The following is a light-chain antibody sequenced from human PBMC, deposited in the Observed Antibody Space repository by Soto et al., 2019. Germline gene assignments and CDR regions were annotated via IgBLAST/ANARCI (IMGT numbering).Light chain of an antibody. CDR1: KLGAKY. Sequence: SYELTQPPSVSVSPGQTTTMTCSGDKLGAKYVCWYQQKPGQSPVLVIYDDNKRPSGIPERFSGSNSGNTATLTISGTQAXXXXXXXXXAXXXXVIFGGGTKL. V-gene: IGLV3-1*01. CDR3: XAXXXXVI. CDR2: DDN. J-gene: IGLJ2*01.